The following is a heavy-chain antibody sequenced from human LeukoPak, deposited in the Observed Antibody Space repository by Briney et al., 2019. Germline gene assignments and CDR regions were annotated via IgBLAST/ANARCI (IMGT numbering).Heavy chain of an antibody. Sequence: PSETLSLTCTVSGGSISSNSYYWGWIRQPPGKGLEWIGSIYYSGITYYNPSLKSRVTISVDTSKNQFSLKLSSVTAADTAVYYCARADYYDSSGYYLDYWGQGTLVTVSS. D-gene: IGHD3-22*01. V-gene: IGHV4-39*01. CDR3: ARADYYDSSGYYLDY. J-gene: IGHJ4*02. CDR1: GGSISSNSYY. CDR2: IYYSGIT.